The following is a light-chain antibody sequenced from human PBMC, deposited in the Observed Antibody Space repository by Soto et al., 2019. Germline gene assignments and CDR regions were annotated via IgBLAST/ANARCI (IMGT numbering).Light chain of an antibody. CDR1: KSISSW. J-gene: IGKJ1*01. CDR3: QQYDLYPWT. CDR2: TAS. Sequence: DIQMTQSPSTLSASVGDRVTITCRASKSISSWLAWYQQRPGKAPKLLIYTASSLESGVPSRFSGSGSGTEFTLTISSLQPDDFATYYCQQYDLYPWTFGQGTKVEI. V-gene: IGKV1-5*03.